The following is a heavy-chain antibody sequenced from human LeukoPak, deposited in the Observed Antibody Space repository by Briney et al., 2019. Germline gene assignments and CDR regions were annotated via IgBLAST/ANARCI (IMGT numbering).Heavy chain of an antibody. CDR3: AGGVYGYNAFDY. V-gene: IGHV3-48*02. Sequence: GGSLRLSCAASGFTFSAYGMSWVRQAPGKGLEWISHISSGRSVMNYADSVKGRFTISRDNGKNVVYLQMNSLRDEDTAVYYCAGGVYGYNAFDYWGQVTLVSVSS. CDR2: ISSGRSVM. D-gene: IGHD5/OR15-5a*01. CDR1: GFTFSAYG. J-gene: IGHJ4*02.